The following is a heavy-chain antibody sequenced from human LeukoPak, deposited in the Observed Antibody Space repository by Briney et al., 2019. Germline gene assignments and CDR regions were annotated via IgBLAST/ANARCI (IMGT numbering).Heavy chain of an antibody. CDR2: IKEDGSEK. J-gene: IGHJ4*02. CDR1: GFTFSSYW. Sequence: GGSLRLSCAASGFTFSSYWMSWVRQAPGKGLEWVANIKEDGSEKYYVDSVKGRFTISRDNAKNSLNVQMNSLRVEDTAVYYCAREAYDSSGYYRESDYWGQGTLVTVSS. D-gene: IGHD3-22*01. CDR3: AREAYDSSGYYRESDY. V-gene: IGHV3-7*01.